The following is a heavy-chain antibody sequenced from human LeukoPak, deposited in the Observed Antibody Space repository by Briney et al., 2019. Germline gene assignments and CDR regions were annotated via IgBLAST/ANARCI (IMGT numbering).Heavy chain of an antibody. CDR3: AREYSSSSEGWNYYYGMDV. J-gene: IGHJ6*02. CDR1: GFTFSSYW. Sequence: PGGSLRLSCAASGFTFSSYWMHWVRQAPGKGLVWVSRINSGGSSTSYADSVKGRFTISRDNAKNTLYLQMNSLRAEDTAVYYCAREYSSSSEGWNYYYGMDVWGQGTTVTVSS. D-gene: IGHD6-6*01. V-gene: IGHV3-74*01. CDR2: INSGGSST.